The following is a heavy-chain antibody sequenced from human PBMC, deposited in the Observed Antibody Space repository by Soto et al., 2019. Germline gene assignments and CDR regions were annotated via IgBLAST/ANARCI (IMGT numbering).Heavy chain of an antibody. J-gene: IGHJ4*02. D-gene: IGHD3-9*01. Sequence: SETLSLTCTVSGGTISSYSWSWIRQPPGKGLEWIGYIYYSGSTNYNPSLKSRVTISVDTSKKQFSLRLSSVTAADTAVYYCARHLPPPVLRYFDWTMDYWGQGTLVIVSS. V-gene: IGHV4-59*08. CDR3: ARHLPPPVLRYFDWTMDY. CDR1: GGTISSYS. CDR2: IYYSGST.